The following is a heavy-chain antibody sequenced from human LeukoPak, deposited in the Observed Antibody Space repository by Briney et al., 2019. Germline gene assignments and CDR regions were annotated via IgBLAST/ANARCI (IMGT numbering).Heavy chain of an antibody. D-gene: IGHD2-21*01. Sequence: GSVKVSCKASGYTFTIYYISWVRQAPGQGLEWMGWISAYNGNTKYAQKFQGRVTMTTDTSTSTAYMELRGLRYDDTAVYYCARAMGGDYGMDVWGKGTTVTVSS. V-gene: IGHV1-18*04. J-gene: IGHJ6*04. CDR2: ISAYNGNT. CDR1: GYTFTIYY. CDR3: ARAMGGDYGMDV.